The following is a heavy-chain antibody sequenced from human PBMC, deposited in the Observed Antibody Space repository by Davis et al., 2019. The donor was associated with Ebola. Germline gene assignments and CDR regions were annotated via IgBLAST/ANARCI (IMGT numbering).Heavy chain of an antibody. CDR1: GFTFSSYA. J-gene: IGHJ5*02. CDR2: ISYDGSNK. Sequence: PGGSLRLSCAASGFTFSSYAMHWVRQAPGKGLEWVAVISYDGSNKYYADSVKGRFTISRDNSKNTLYLQMNSLRAEDTAVYYCARDRNQGWFDPWGQGTLVTVSS. D-gene: IGHD1-14*01. V-gene: IGHV3-30-3*01. CDR3: ARDRNQGWFDP.